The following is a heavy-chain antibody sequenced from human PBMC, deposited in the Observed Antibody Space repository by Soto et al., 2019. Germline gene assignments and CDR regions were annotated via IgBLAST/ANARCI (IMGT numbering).Heavy chain of an antibody. Sequence: QVQLVESGGGVVQPGRSLRLSCAASGFTFSSYAMHWARQAPGKGLEWVAVISYDGSNKYYADSVKGRFTISRDNSKNTLYLQMNSLRAEDTAVYYCARETSIAARSWFDPWGQGTLVTVSS. CDR3: ARETSIAARSWFDP. J-gene: IGHJ5*02. D-gene: IGHD6-6*01. V-gene: IGHV3-30-3*01. CDR1: GFTFSSYA. CDR2: ISYDGSNK.